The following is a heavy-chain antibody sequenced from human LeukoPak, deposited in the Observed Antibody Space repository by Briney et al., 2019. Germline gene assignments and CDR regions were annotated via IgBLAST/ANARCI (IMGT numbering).Heavy chain of an antibody. CDR3: AGTFTWGGIAASDGMDV. Sequence: PGGSLRLSCAASGFTFSSYSMNWVRQAPGKGLEWVSSISSSSSYIYYADSVKGRFTISRDNAKNSLYLQMNSLRAEDTAVYYCAGTFTWGGIAASDGMDVWGQGTTVTVSS. CDR1: GFTFSSYS. D-gene: IGHD6-13*01. V-gene: IGHV3-21*01. CDR2: ISSSSSYI. J-gene: IGHJ6*02.